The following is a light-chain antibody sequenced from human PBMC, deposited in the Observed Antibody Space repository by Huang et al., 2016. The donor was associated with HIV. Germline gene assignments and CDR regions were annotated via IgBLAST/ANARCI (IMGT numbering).Light chain of an antibody. V-gene: IGKV2-29*02. CDR1: QGLLYREKIY. CDR2: ELS. CDR3: MQGKQLPYT. Sequence: DIVMTQTPLSLSVTPGQPASISSKSSQGLLYREKIYLYWYLQKPGQSPQLLIYELSNRFSGGPDRFSGSGSPTDFTLKISRVETEDVGVYYCMQGKQLPYTFGQGTRLEIK. J-gene: IGKJ2*01.